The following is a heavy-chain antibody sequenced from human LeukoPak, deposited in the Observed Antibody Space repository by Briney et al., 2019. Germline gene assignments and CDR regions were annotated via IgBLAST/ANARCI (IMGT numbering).Heavy chain of an antibody. J-gene: IGHJ5*01. V-gene: IGHV3-33*06. Sequence: PGGSLRPSCAASGFTYSHYGMHWVRQAPGKGLEWVAVIWSDGTQKYYGDAVKGRFTISRDNSMKTLFLQVNSLRGDDTAVYYCAKDAQRGFDYSNSLESWGQGTLVTVSS. CDR1: GFTYSHYG. CDR2: IWSDGTQK. CDR3: AKDAQRGFDYSNSLES. D-gene: IGHD4-11*01.